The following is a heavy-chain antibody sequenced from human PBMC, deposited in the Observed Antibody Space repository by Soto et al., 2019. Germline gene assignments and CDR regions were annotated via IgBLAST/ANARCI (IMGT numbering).Heavy chain of an antibody. J-gene: IGHJ2*01. CDR3: RGIAAAGADWYFDL. CDR1: SGSISSSNW. V-gene: IGHV4-4*02. D-gene: IGHD6-13*01. Sequence: QVQLQESGPGLVKPSGTLSLTCAVSSGSISSSNWWSWVRQPPGKGREWIGEIYHSGSTNYNPSIKSRVNISVDKSKNQFSLKMSSVTAADTAVYYCRGIAAAGADWYFDLWGRGTLVTVSS. CDR2: IYHSGST.